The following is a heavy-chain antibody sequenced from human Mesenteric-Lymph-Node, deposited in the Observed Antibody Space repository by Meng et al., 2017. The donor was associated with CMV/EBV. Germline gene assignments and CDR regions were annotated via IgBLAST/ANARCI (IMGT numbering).Heavy chain of an antibody. V-gene: IGHV1-2*02. CDR1: GYTFTGYY. J-gene: IGHJ4*02. Sequence: SVTVSCKVSGYTFTGYYMHWVRQAPGQGLAWMGWINPNSSGTNYAQKFQGRITLTRDTSISTAYMELSRLRSDDTAVFYFARRGSGNYYTFDYWGQGTLVTVSS. D-gene: IGHD1-26*01. CDR3: ARRGSGNYYTFDY. CDR2: INPNSSGT.